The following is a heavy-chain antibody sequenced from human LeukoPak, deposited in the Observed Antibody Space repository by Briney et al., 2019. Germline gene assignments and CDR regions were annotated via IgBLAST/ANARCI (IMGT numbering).Heavy chain of an antibody. CDR1: GFTFSSYA. D-gene: IGHD6-19*01. J-gene: IGHJ4*02. Sequence: GGSLRPSCAASGFTFSSYALTWVRQAPGKGLEWVSSISGSGGPTFYADSVKGRFTTSRDNSKSTLFLQMNSLRAEDTAIYYCAKARYTSGWYVFDYWGRGTQVTVSS. V-gene: IGHV3-23*01. CDR2: ISGSGGPT. CDR3: AKARYTSGWYVFDY.